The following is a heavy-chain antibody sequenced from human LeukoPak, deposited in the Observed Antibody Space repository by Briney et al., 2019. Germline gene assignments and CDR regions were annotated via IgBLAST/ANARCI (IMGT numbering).Heavy chain of an antibody. CDR2: ISGSSSTT. Sequence: PGGSLRLSCAASGFTFSSYSMNWVRQAPGKGLEWVSYISGSSSTTYYADSVKGRFTISRDNAQNSLYLQMNSLRDEDTAVYYCATSGSYRFDYWGQGTLVTVSS. D-gene: IGHD1-26*01. CDR3: ATSGSYRFDY. CDR1: GFTFSSYS. J-gene: IGHJ4*02. V-gene: IGHV3-48*02.